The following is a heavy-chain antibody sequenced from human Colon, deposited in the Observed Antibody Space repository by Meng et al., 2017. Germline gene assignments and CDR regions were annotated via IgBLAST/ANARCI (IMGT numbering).Heavy chain of an antibody. J-gene: IGHJ4*02. D-gene: IGHD2-21*02. Sequence: GASLKISCAASGFTFSNAWMSWVRPAPGKGLEWVGRIKSKTDGGTTDYGAPVKGRFTISRDDSKNTLYLQMNSLKTENTSVYYCTTDLLAYCGGDCYPSFDYWGQGKQVNGAS. V-gene: IGHV3-15*01. CDR3: TTDLLAYCGGDCYPSFDY. CDR2: IKSKTDGGTT. CDR1: GFTFSNAW.